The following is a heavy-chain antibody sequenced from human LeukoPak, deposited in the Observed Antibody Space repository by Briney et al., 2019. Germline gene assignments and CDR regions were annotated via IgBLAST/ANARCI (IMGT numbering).Heavy chain of an antibody. D-gene: IGHD3-9*01. Sequence: SETPSLTCTVSGGSISTYYWSWIRQPPGKGLEWIGNIDYSGSTNYNPSLRSRVTISEDTSKNQFSLKLSSVTTADTAVYYCATYLNYDILTGTYYYGMDVWGQGTTVTVSS. V-gene: IGHV4-59*08. J-gene: IGHJ6*02. CDR3: ATYLNYDILTGTYYYGMDV. CDR2: IDYSGST. CDR1: GGSISTYY.